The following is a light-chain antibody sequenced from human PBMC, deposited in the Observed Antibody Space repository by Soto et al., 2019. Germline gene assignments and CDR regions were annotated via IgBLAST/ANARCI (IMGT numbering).Light chain of an antibody. CDR2: RNN. J-gene: IGLJ3*02. V-gene: IGLV1-47*01. CDR3: AAWDDSLGGRV. CDR1: SSNIGSNC. Sequence: QSVLTQPPSASGTPGQRVTISCSGSSSNIGSNCVYWYQQLPGTAPKLLIYRNNQRPSGVPDRFSGSKAGTSASLAISGVGSEDEADYYCAAWDDSLGGRVFGGGTKVTVL.